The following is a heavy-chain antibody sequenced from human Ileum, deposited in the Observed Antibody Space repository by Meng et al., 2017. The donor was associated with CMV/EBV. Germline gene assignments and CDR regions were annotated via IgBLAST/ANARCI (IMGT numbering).Heavy chain of an antibody. CDR1: GGTFSSYA. Sequence: SVKVSCKASGGTFSSYAISWVRQAPGQGLEWMGGNIPIFGTANYAQKFQGRVTITTDESTSTAYMELSSLRSEDTAVYYCARVFPDIVVVPAAKPSYYYYGMDVWGQGTTVTVS. D-gene: IGHD2-2*02. CDR3: ARVFPDIVVVPAAKPSYYYYGMDV. V-gene: IGHV1-69*05. CDR2: NIPIFGTA. J-gene: IGHJ6*02.